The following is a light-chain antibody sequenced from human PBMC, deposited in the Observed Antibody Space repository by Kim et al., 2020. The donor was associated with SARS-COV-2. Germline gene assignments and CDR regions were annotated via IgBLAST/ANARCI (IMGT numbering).Light chain of an antibody. V-gene: IGLV6-57*03. CDR2: EDD. CDR3: QSYDDSTGI. CDR1: SGSIASNY. Sequence: NFMLTQPHSVSESPGKTVTISCTRSSGSIASNYVQWYQQRPGSAPTTVIYEDDQRPSEIPDRFSGSLDTSSNSASLTISGLKTEDEADYYCQSYDDSTGIFGGGTQLTVL. J-gene: IGLJ7*01.